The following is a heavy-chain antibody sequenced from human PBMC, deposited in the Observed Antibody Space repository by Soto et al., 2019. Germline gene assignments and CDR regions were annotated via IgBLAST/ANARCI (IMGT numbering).Heavy chain of an antibody. CDR1: GFTFSSYA. Sequence: VQLLESGGGLVQPGGSLRLSCAASGFTFSSYAMSWVRQAPGKGLEWVSAISGSGGSTYYADSVKGRFTISRDNSKNTLYLQMNSLRAEDTAVYYCAKDRGGVVVVAARILDYWGQGTLVTVSS. J-gene: IGHJ4*02. CDR3: AKDRGGVVVVAARILDY. V-gene: IGHV3-23*01. CDR2: ISGSGGST. D-gene: IGHD2-15*01.